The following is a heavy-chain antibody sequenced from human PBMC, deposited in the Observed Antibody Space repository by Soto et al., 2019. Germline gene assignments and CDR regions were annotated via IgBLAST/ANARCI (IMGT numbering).Heavy chain of an antibody. CDR2: ISSSSSYI. V-gene: IGHV3-21*01. D-gene: IGHD3-22*01. CDR1: GFTFSSYS. J-gene: IGHJ6*02. Sequence: GGSLRLSCAASGFTFSSYSMNWVRQAPGKGLEWVSSISSSSSYILYADSVKGRFTISRDNAKNSLYLQMNSLRAEDTAVYYFARVVDYYDPYYYYGMDVWGQGTTVTVSS. CDR3: ARVVDYYDPYYYYGMDV.